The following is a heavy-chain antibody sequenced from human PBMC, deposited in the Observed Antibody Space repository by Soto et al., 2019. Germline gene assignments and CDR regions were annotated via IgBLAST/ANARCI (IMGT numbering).Heavy chain of an antibody. Sequence: GASVNVSCKASGYTFTSYAMHWVRQAPGQRLEWMGWINAGNGNTKYSQKFQGRVTITRDTSASTAYMGLSSLRSEDTAVYYCARWTTRYGMDGWGQGTTVTVSS. CDR2: INAGNGNT. J-gene: IGHJ6*02. V-gene: IGHV1-3*01. CDR3: ARWTTRYGMDG. CDR1: GYTFTSYA.